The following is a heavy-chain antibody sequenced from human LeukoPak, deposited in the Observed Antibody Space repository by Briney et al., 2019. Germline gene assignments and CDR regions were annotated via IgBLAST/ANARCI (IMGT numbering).Heavy chain of an antibody. V-gene: IGHV3-48*02. D-gene: IGHD4-17*01. Sequence: LTGGSLRLSCAASGFTFSSYAMHWVRQAPGTGLEWIAHIGGSGSLIKYADSVEGRFTVFRDNAKDSLFLQMNSLRDEDTAVYYCARVRDYGDYFDSWGQGTLVVVSS. CDR3: ARVRDYGDYFDS. J-gene: IGHJ4*02. CDR2: IGGSGSLI. CDR1: GFTFSSYA.